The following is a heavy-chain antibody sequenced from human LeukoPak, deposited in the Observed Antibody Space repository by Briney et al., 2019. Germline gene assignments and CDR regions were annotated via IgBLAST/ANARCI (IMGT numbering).Heavy chain of an antibody. D-gene: IGHD6-13*01. V-gene: IGHV3-23*01. CDR2: ISGSGGST. J-gene: IGHJ4*02. CDR3: AARRGYSSSWPFDY. Sequence: GTSLRLSCVASGFTFTNYAMSWVRQAPGKGLEWVSAISGSGGSTYYADSVKGRFTISRDNSKNTLYLQMNSLRAEDTAVYYCAARRGYSSSWPFDYWGQGTLVTVSS. CDR1: GFTFTNYA.